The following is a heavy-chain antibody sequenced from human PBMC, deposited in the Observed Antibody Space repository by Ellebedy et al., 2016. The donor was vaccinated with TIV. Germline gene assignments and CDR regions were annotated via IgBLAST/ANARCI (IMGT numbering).Heavy chain of an antibody. D-gene: IGHD2/OR15-2a*01. CDR3: ARTEKGTFDFDY. J-gene: IGHJ4*02. Sequence: SGKGRFTVARDNAENSLYLQMDSLRAEDTAVYYCARTEKGTFDFDYWGQGTLVTVSS. V-gene: IGHV3-11*06.